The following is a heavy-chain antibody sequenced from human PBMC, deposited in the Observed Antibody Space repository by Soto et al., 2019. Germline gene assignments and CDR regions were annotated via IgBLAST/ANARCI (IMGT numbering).Heavy chain of an antibody. CDR2: ISVGNGNT. J-gene: IGHJ5*02. Sequence: ASVKVSCKASGYTFTSYGISWVRQAPGQGLEWMGWISVGNGNTNYAQKLQDRVTITTDTSTSTAYMELSSVTAADTAVYYCASPRSLYDILTGRSVWFDPWGQGTLVTVSS. CDR3: ASPRSLYDILTGRSVWFDP. V-gene: IGHV1-18*01. D-gene: IGHD3-9*01. CDR1: GYTFTSYG.